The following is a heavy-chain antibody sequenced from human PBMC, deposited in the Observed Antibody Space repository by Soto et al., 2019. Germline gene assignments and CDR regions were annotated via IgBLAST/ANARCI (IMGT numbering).Heavy chain of an antibody. V-gene: IGHV3-30*04. Sequence: GGSLRLSCAASGFTFSNYAMHWVRQAPGKGPKRVAIISYDGNNKYNADSVKGRFTISGDNSKNTLYLQMNSLRAEDTAVYYCARDRVRTSATCGEFDHYYYYGMDVWGQGTTVTVSS. CDR2: ISYDGNNK. CDR1: GFTFSNYA. CDR3: ARDRVRTSATCGEFDHYYYYGMDV. D-gene: IGHD2-8*02. J-gene: IGHJ6*02.